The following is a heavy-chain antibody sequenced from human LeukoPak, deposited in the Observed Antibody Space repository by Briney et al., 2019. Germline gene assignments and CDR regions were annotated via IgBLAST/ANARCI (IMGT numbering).Heavy chain of an antibody. CDR1: GFTFSTHG. D-gene: IGHD6-19*01. Sequence: GGSLRLSCAAPGFTFSTHGMHWVRPGPGKGLEWVAVISYDGSNKYYADSVKGRFTISRDNSKNTLYLQMNSLRAEDTGVYYCAKDLSSGSRRAYWGQGTLVTVSS. V-gene: IGHV3-30*18. CDR3: AKDLSSGSRRAY. J-gene: IGHJ4*02. CDR2: ISYDGSNK.